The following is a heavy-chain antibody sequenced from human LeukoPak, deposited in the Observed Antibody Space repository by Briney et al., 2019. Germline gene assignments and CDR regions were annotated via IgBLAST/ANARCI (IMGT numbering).Heavy chain of an antibody. V-gene: IGHV5-51*01. CDR3: ARVPFTRGYCSGGSCYPKQDAFDI. D-gene: IGHD2-15*01. Sequence: GDSLNIPCKGSGYRFTSYWFGWARQMPGKGLEGMGTIYPGDSNTRYSPSFQGQVTISADKSISTAYLQWSSLKASDTAMYYCARVPFTRGYCSGGSCYPKQDAFDIWGQGTMVTASS. CDR1: GYRFTSYW. J-gene: IGHJ3*02. CDR2: IYPGDSNT.